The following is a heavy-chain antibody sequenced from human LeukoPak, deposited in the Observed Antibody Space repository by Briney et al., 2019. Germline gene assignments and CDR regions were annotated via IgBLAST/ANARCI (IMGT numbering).Heavy chain of an antibody. J-gene: IGHJ4*02. CDR3: ARGLGYCSGGSCYPGYFDY. V-gene: IGHV4-30-2*01. D-gene: IGHD2-15*01. Sequence: PSQTLSLTCAVSGGSISSGGYSWSWIRQPPEKGLEWIGYIYHSGSTYYNPSLKSRVTISVDRSKNQFSLKLSSVTAADTAVYYCARGLGYCSGGSCYPGYFDYWGQGTLVTVSS. CDR2: IYHSGST. CDR1: GGSISSGGYS.